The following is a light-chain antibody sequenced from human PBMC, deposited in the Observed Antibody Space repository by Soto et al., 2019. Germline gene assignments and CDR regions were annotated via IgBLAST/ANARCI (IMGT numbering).Light chain of an antibody. CDR3: QQYGSSPRN. J-gene: IGKJ1*01. Sequence: EVVLTQSPGTLSLSPGERATLSCRASQSVSATFVAWYQQKPGQAPRLIIYDASSRATGIPDRFSGSGSGTEFTLTIGRLEPEDFAVYYCQQYGSSPRNFGQGTKVEIK. CDR1: QSVSATF. V-gene: IGKV3-20*01. CDR2: DAS.